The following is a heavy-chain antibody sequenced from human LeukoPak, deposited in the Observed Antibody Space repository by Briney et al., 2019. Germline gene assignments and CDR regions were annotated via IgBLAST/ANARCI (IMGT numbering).Heavy chain of an antibody. J-gene: IGHJ4*02. CDR3: AKGDLMGPASDC. V-gene: IGHV3-23*01. CDR1: GFTFSSYH. D-gene: IGHD2-21*02. Sequence: GGSLRLSCAASGFTFSSYHMSWVRQAPGKGLEWVSRIFAATDNTNYADSVKGRFTISRHNSKDTLYLQMDSLRAEDTAVYYCAKGDLMGPASDCWGQGTLVTVSS. CDR2: IFAATDNT.